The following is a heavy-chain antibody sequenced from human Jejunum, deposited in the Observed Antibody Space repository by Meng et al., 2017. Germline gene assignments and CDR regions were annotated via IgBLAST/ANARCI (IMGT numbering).Heavy chain of an antibody. CDR1: GGSISSRSYY. D-gene: IGHD5-18*01. CDR2: IYYNGKS. Sequence: QLQLQESGPGLVKPSETLSLSCTVSGGSISSRSYYWVWIRQFPGKGLEWIGQIYYNGKSYYNPSLKSRVTMSVDTSRSQFSLNLNTVTAADTAVYYCARASYSYDSWFDPWGQGTLVTVSS. J-gene: IGHJ5*02. CDR3: ARASYSYDSWFDP. V-gene: IGHV4-39*01.